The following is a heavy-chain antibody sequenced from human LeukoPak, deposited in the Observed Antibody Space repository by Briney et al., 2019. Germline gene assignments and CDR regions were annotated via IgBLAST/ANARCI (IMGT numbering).Heavy chain of an antibody. J-gene: IGHJ4*02. CDR3: AREEGGKLGIDYYFDY. Sequence: GGSLRLSCAASGFTFDDYGMSWVRQAPGKGLEWVSGINWNGGSTGYADSVKGRFTISRDNAKNSLYLQMNSLRAEDTAVYYCAREEGGKLGIDYYFDYWGQGTLVTVSS. CDR1: GFTFDDYG. CDR2: INWNGGST. D-gene: IGHD7-27*01. V-gene: IGHV3-20*04.